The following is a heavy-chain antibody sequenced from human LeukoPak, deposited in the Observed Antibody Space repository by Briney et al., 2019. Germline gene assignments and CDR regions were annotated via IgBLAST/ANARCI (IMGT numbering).Heavy chain of an antibody. D-gene: IGHD7-27*01. CDR3: AKDGGLWVSAHWGDS. Sequence: GGSLRLSCAASGFTFTSYSMNWVRQAPGKGLEWVSTISGGGGSTYYADSVKGRFTVSRDDSKNTLYLQMNSLRAEDTAVYYCAKDGGLWVSAHWGDSWGRGTLVTVSS. V-gene: IGHV3-23*01. CDR2: ISGGGGST. J-gene: IGHJ4*02. CDR1: GFTFTSYS.